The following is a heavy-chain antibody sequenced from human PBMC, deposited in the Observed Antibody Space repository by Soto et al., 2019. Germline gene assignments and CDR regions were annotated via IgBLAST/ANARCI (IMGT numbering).Heavy chain of an antibody. J-gene: IGHJ4*02. Sequence: QITLKESGPTLVKPTQTLTLTCTFSGFSLSTTRVGVGWIRQPPGEALEWLARLYWDDDKLYSPSLKRRLTITKDTSKDQVVLTLTNMDPVDTATYYCAHSKTSGMRYYFDYWGQGTLVTVSS. CDR3: AHSKTSGMRYYFDY. V-gene: IGHV2-5*02. CDR2: LYWDDDK. CDR1: GFSLSTTRVG.